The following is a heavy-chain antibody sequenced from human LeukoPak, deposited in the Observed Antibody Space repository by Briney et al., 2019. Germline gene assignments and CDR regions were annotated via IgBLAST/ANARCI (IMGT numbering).Heavy chain of an antibody. Sequence: SCKASGYTFTSYYMHWVRQAPGKGLEWVAVIWYDGSNKYYADSVKGRFTISRDNSKNTLYLQMNSLRAEDTAVYYCAREGGYSSFDYWGQGTLVTVSS. D-gene: IGHD6-25*01. CDR1: GYTFTSYY. CDR3: AREGGYSSFDY. CDR2: IWYDGSNK. J-gene: IGHJ4*02. V-gene: IGHV3-33*01.